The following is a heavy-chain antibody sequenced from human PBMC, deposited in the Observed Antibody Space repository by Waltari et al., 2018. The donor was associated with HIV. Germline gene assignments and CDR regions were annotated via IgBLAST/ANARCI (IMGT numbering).Heavy chain of an antibody. D-gene: IGHD5-12*01. CDR1: GFTFRSYW. Sequence: EVQLVESGGDLVQPGGSLRLSCAASGFTFRSYWMSWVRQAPGKGQGWVSLINDDGSARLYVECMKGRFTISGDNAENSLYLQMNSLGAEETAVYYWAIDRATVWGQGTTVTVSS. V-gene: IGHV3-7*01. J-gene: IGHJ6*02. CDR2: INDDGSAR. CDR3: AIDRATV.